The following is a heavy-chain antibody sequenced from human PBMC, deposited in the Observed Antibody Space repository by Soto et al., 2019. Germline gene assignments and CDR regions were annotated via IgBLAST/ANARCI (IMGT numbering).Heavy chain of an antibody. D-gene: IGHD3-10*01. CDR3: ARGPFSMVRGVRGSFDY. CDR1: GYTFTSYG. Sequence: QVQLVQSGAEVQKPGDSVKVSCKASGYTFTSYGISWVRQAPGQGLEWMGWISAYNGNTNYAQKLQGRVTMTTDTSTSTAYMELRSLRSDDTVVYYCARGPFSMVRGVRGSFDYWGQEPLVTVSS. V-gene: IGHV1-18*01. CDR2: ISAYNGNT. J-gene: IGHJ4*02.